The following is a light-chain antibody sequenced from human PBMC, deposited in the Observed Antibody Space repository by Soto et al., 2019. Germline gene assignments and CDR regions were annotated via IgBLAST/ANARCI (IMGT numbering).Light chain of an antibody. CDR2: DTS. J-gene: IGKJ4*01. V-gene: IGKV3-11*01. Sequence: EIVLTQSPATLSLSLGERATLSCRTSQNIVTYLVWYQQKPGQPPRLLIFDTSKRATGVPDRFSGSGSGTDFTLTISSLAPEDFALYYCQQRSRWPRAFGGGTKVEI. CDR1: QNIVTY. CDR3: QQRSRWPRA.